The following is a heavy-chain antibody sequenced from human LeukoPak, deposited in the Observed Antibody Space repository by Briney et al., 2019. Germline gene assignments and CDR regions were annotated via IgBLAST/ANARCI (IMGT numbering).Heavy chain of an antibody. V-gene: IGHV4-59*01. Sequence: SETLTLTCTVSGGSISSYYWSWIRQPPGKGLEWIGYIYYSGSTNYNPSLKSRVTISVDTSKNQFSLKLSSVTAADTAVYYCARDRGDFDYWGQGTLVTVSS. D-gene: IGHD3-16*01. CDR1: GGSISSYY. CDR2: IYYSGST. CDR3: ARDRGDFDY. J-gene: IGHJ4*02.